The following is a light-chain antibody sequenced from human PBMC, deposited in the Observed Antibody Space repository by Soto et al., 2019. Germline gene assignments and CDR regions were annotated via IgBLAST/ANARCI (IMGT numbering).Light chain of an antibody. J-gene: IGLJ3*02. Sequence: QAVLTQPPSVYGAPGQRVTISCTGSSSNIGAGYDVHWYQQLPGTAPKLLIYGSINRPSGVPDRFSGSKSGTSASLAITGLQAEDEADYYCQSYDSSLSGSWVFGGGTKVTVL. CDR1: SSNIGAGYD. CDR2: GSI. CDR3: QSYDSSLSGSWV. V-gene: IGLV1-40*01.